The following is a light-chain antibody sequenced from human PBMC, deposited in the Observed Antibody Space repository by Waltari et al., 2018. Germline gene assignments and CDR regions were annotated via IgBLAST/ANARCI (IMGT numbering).Light chain of an antibody. CDR2: DVS. J-gene: IGLJ1*01. Sequence: QSALTQPASLSGSPGQSIPISCTGTSRDVGDYDWVSWYQQHPGKAPKVVIFDVSYRPSGVSNRFSGSKSGNTASLTISGLQAEDEADYYCTSYTSRHSLVFGTGTKVTVL. CDR3: TSYTSRHSLV. V-gene: IGLV2-14*03. CDR1: SRDVGDYDW.